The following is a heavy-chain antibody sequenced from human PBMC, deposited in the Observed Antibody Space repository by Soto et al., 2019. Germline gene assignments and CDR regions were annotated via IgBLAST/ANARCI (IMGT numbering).Heavy chain of an antibody. V-gene: IGHV3-9*01. CDR1: GFTFEDHA. J-gene: IGHJ5*02. Sequence: SLRLPCAASGFTFEDHAMHWVRQAPGKGLEWVADNTSNSGSIGYPHCVKGGLTISRDNAKNTLYLQLNSLRAEDAALYYCVGHAQLGYCSGRRRSTGWFDPWGQGTLVTVSS. D-gene: IGHD2-15*01. CDR3: VGHAQLGYCSGRRRSTGWFDP. CDR2: NTSNSGSI.